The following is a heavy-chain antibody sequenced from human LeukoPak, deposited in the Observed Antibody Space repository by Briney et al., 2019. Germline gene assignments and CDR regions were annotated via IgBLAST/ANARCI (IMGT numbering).Heavy chain of an antibody. CDR3: ARMERKNYFDAFDI. CDR1: GFTFSSYG. D-gene: IGHD3-10*01. V-gene: IGHV3-33*01. Sequence: PGGSLRLSCAASGFTFSSYGMHWVRQAPGKGLEWVAVIWYDGSNKYYADSVKGRFTISRDNSKNTLYLQMNSLRAEDTAVYYCARMERKNYFDAFDIWGQGTMVAVSS. J-gene: IGHJ3*02. CDR2: IWYDGSNK.